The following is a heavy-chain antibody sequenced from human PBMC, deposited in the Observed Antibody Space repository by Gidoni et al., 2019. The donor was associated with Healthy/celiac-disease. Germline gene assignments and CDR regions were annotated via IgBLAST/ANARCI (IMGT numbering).Heavy chain of an antibody. J-gene: IGHJ1*01. CDR1: GFPFSSYA. V-gene: IGHV3-30*01. Sequence: QVQLVESGGGVAQPGRSLRLSCAASGFPFSSYAMHWVRQAPGKGLEWVAVISYDGSNKYYADSVKGRFTISRDNSKNTLYLQMNSLRAEDTAVYYCAREAYYDSSGYQEYFQHWGQGTLVTVSS. CDR2: ISYDGSNK. CDR3: AREAYYDSSGYQEYFQH. D-gene: IGHD3-22*01.